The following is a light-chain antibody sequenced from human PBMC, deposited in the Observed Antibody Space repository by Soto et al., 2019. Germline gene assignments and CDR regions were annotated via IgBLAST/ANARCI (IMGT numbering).Light chain of an antibody. CDR1: QNVTYN. Sequence: EIVMTQSPATLSVSPGETATLSCSASQNVTYNLAWYQQKPGQRPRLLIYGAFTRATRIPARFIGSGSGTEFTLTISSLQSEDFAVYYCQQYKNWPPLTFGGGTKVEIK. CDR2: GAF. CDR3: QQYKNWPPLT. J-gene: IGKJ4*01. V-gene: IGKV3-15*01.